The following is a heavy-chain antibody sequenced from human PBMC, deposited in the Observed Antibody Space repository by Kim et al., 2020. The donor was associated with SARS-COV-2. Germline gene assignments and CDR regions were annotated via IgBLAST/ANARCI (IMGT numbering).Heavy chain of an antibody. V-gene: IGHV1-3*01. Sequence: GNTKYSQKFQGRVTITRDTSASTAYMELSSLRSEDTAVYYCIRDGYNLDYWGQGTLVTVSS. CDR3: IRDGYNLDY. CDR2: GNT. D-gene: IGHD5-12*01. J-gene: IGHJ4*02.